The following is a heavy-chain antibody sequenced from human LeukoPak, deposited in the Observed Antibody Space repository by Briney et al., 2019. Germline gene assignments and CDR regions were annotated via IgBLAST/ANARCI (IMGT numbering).Heavy chain of an antibody. CDR1: GGSISSYY. CDR2: IYYSGST. Sequence: PSETLSLTCTVSGGSISSYYWSWIRQPPGKGLEWIGYIYYSGSTNYNPSLKSRVTISVDTSKNQFSLKLSSVTAADTAVYYCARDDITIFGRNWYFDLWGRGTLVTVSS. CDR3: ARDDITIFGRNWYFDL. D-gene: IGHD3-3*01. V-gene: IGHV4-59*01. J-gene: IGHJ2*01.